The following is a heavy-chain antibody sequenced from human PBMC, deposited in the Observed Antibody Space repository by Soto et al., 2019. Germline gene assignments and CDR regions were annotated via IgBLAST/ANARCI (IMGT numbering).Heavy chain of an antibody. Sequence: ASVKVSCKASGYTFTSYGISWVRQAPGQGLEWMGWISAYNGNTNYAQKPQGRVTMTTDTSTSTAYMELRSLRSDDTAVYYCARQGRDGCNWSDFYYYYGMDVWGQGTTVTVSS. V-gene: IGHV1-18*01. J-gene: IGHJ6*02. CDR3: ARQGRDGCNWSDFYYYYGMDV. CDR1: GYTFTSYG. CDR2: ISAYNGNT. D-gene: IGHD3-10*01.